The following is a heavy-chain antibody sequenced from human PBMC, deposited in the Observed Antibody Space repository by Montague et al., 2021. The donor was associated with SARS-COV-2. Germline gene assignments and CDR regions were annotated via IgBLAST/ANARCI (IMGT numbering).Heavy chain of an antibody. Sequence: SETLSLTCTVSGGSISSYYWSWIRQPPGKGLEWIGYIYYSGSTNCNPSLKSRVTISVDTSKNQFSLKLSPVTAADTAVYYCAGQRRYQLPITIFGVVMADAFDIWGQGTMVTVSS. CDR1: GGSISSYY. J-gene: IGHJ3*02. D-gene: IGHD3-3*01. CDR2: IYYSGST. V-gene: IGHV4-59*08. CDR3: AGQRRYQLPITIFGVVMADAFDI.